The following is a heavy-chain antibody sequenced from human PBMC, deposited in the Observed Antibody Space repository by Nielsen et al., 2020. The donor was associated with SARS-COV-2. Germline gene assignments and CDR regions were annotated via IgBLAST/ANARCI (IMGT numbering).Heavy chain of an antibody. CDR2: ISWNSGSI. CDR3: ARDPDSSGFGYYGMDV. D-gene: IGHD3-22*01. CDR1: GFTFDDYA. Sequence: GGSLRLSCAASGFTFDDYAMHWVRQAPGKGLEWVSGISWNSGSIGYADSVKGRFTISRDNAKNSLYLQMNSLRAEDTAVYYCARDPDSSGFGYYGMDVWGQGTTVTVSS. V-gene: IGHV3-9*01. J-gene: IGHJ6*02.